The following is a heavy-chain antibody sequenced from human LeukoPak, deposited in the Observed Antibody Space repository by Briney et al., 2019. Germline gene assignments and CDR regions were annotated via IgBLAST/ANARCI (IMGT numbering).Heavy chain of an antibody. CDR1: GYSLSELS. CDR2: FDPGDDET. V-gene: IGHV1-24*01. D-gene: IGHD1-26*01. CDR3: ATEKDLLLDS. J-gene: IGHJ5*01. Sequence: ASVTVSCKVSGYSLSELSTHWVRQAPGQGLEWMGGFDPGDDETIYAQKFQGRVTMTEDTSTDTAYLELSSLRSEDTAVYFCATEKDLLLDSWGQGTPVTVSS.